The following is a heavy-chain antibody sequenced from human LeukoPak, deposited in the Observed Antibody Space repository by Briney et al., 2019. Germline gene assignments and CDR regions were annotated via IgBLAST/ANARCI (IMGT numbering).Heavy chain of an antibody. CDR1: GASFTSNY. J-gene: IGHJ4*02. V-gene: IGHV4-59*08. Sequence: SETLSLTCTVSGASFTSNYWSWLRQPTGKGLEWIGYIYYSGTTTYNPSLERRVTMSVDMSKTQFSLRLSSVTATDTAVYYCARLDCGGDCYVDYWGQGTLVTVSS. D-gene: IGHD2-21*02. CDR3: ARLDCGGDCYVDY. CDR2: IYYSGTT.